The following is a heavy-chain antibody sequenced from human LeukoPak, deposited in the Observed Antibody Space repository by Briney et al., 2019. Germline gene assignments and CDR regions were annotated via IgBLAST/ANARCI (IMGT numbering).Heavy chain of an antibody. V-gene: IGHV3-11*06. J-gene: IGHJ4*02. CDR2: VSGTGGYT. CDR3: ARGQITMLRGVIIPRFDY. Sequence: GGSLRLSCAASGFTFSDYYMSWVRQAPGKGLEWLSYVSGTGGYTNYADSVKGRFTISRDNAKNSLYLQMNSLRAEDTAVYYCARGQITMLRGVIIPRFDYWGEGNLVTVSS. CDR1: GFTFSDYY. D-gene: IGHD3-10*01.